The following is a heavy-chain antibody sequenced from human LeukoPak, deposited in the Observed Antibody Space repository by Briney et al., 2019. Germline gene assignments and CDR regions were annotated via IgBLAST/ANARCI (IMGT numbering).Heavy chain of an antibody. Sequence: ASVKASCKASGYTFTSYGISWVRQAPGQGLEWMGWISAYNGNTNYAQKLQGRVTMTTDTSTSTAYMELRSLRSDDTAVYYCARDNAVVTPSYWFDPWGQGTLVTVSS. V-gene: IGHV1-18*01. CDR2: ISAYNGNT. D-gene: IGHD4-23*01. CDR3: ARDNAVVTPSYWFDP. CDR1: GYTFTSYG. J-gene: IGHJ5*02.